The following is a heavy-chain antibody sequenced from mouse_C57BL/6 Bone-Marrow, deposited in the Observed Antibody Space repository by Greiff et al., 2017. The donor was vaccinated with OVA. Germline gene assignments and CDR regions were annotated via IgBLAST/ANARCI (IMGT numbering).Heavy chain of an antibody. D-gene: IGHD6-1*01. CDR2: IYPGNSDT. V-gene: IGHV1-5*01. CDR3: TRRCTCLCWYFDV. J-gene: IGHJ1*03. CDR1: GYTFTSYW. Sequence: VQLQQSGTVLARPGASVKMSCKTSGYTFTSYWMHWVKQRPGQGLEWIGAIYPGNSDTSYNQKFKGKAKLTAVTSASTAYMELSSLTNEDSAVYYCTRRCTCLCWYFDVWGTGTTVTVSS.